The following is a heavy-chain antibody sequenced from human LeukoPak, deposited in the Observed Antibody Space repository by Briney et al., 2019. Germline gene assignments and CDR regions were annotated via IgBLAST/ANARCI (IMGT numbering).Heavy chain of an antibody. J-gene: IGHJ6*02. CDR1: GFTFSSYA. Sequence: GGSLRLSCAGSGFTFSSYAMTWVRQAPGKGLEWVSSISGNSGSTYSADSVKGRFTIPRDNSKSTLYLQMNSLRVEDTAVYYCARDPYSSTWSYGMDVWGQGTTVTVSS. D-gene: IGHD6-6*01. V-gene: IGHV3-23*01. CDR2: ISGNSGST. CDR3: ARDPYSSTWSYGMDV.